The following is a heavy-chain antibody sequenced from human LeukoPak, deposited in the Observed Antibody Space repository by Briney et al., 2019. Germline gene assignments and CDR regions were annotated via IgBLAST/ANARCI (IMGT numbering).Heavy chain of an antibody. CDR3: ASGSLGDGYGVGDYYQYMDV. CDR1: EGTFNSYA. Sequence: SVKVSCKASEGTFNSYAISWVRQAPGQGLEWMGGIMPLFGTANYAQEFQGRVTFTTDESASTAYMEVSSLRSEDTAVYYCASGSLGDGYGVGDYYQYMDVWGKGTTVTVSS. CDR2: IMPLFGTA. J-gene: IGHJ6*03. V-gene: IGHV1-69*05. D-gene: IGHD5-24*01.